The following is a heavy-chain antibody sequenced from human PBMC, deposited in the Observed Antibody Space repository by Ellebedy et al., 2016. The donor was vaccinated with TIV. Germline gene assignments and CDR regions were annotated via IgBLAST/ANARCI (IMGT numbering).Heavy chain of an antibody. CDR1: GYTFTTYG. V-gene: IGHV1-18*04. D-gene: IGHD3-10*01. CDR3: ARDFYYYGSGSWDDTFDI. Sequence: AASVKVSCKASGYTFTTYGITWVRQAPGQGPEWMGWIGTYEGNTKYAQKLQGRVTMTRDTSTSTAYMELRSLRSDDTAVYYCARDFYYYGSGSWDDTFDIWGQGTMVTVSS. J-gene: IGHJ3*02. CDR2: IGTYEGNT.